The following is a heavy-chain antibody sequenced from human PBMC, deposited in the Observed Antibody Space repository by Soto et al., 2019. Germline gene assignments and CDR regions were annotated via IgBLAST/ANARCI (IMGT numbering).Heavy chain of an antibody. V-gene: IGHV4-39*01. Sequence: QLQLQESGPGLVKPSETLSLTCTVSGGSISSSSYYWGWIRQPPGKGLEWIGSIYYSGNTYYNPSLKVRVTISVATAKNQSSLKLSSVPAADTAVYYCARQYYFGSGSYYPRPFDFWGQGTLVTVSS. D-gene: IGHD3-10*01. J-gene: IGHJ4*02. CDR3: ARQYYFGSGSYYPRPFDF. CDR1: GGSISSSSYY. CDR2: IYYSGNT.